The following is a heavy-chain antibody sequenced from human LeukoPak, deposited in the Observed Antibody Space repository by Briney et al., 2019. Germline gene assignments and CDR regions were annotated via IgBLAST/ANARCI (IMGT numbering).Heavy chain of an antibody. J-gene: IGHJ4*02. Sequence: SETLSLTCTVSGGSISSYYWSWIRQPPGKGLEWIGYIYYSGSTNYNPSLKSRVTISVDTSKNQFSLKLSSVTAADTAVYYCARGIVGATIDYWGQGTLVTVSS. CDR2: IYYSGST. CDR3: ARGIVGATIDY. D-gene: IGHD1-26*01. V-gene: IGHV4-59*01. CDR1: GGSISSYY.